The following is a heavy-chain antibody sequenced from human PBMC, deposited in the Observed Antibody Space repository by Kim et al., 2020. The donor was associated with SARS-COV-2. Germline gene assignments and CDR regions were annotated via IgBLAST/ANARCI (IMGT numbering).Heavy chain of an antibody. CDR2: INPDGSDK. Sequence: GGSLRLSCAASGFTFSSQWMSWVRQAPGKGLEWVANINPDGSDKSYVDSLKGRFTISRDNGKNSLYVQMDSLRVEDTAVYYCTRAEIWGQGTLVTVSS. CDR3: TRAEI. J-gene: IGHJ4*02. V-gene: IGHV3-7*01. CDR1: GFTFSSQW.